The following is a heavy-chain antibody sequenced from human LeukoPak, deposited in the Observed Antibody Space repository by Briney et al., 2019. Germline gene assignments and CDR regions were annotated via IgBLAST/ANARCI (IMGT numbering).Heavy chain of an antibody. V-gene: IGHV1-69*05. D-gene: IGHD2-2*01. J-gene: IGHJ3*02. CDR2: IIPIFGTA. Sequence: SVKVSCRVSGGTFSSYAISWVRQAPGQGLEWMGGIIPIFGTANYAQKFQARVTITTDESTSTGYMELSSLRSEDTAVYYCARAISRGPDAFDIWGQGTMVTVSS. CDR1: GGTFSSYA. CDR3: ARAISRGPDAFDI.